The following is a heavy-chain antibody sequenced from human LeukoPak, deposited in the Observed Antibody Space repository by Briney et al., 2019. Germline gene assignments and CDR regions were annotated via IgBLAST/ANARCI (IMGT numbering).Heavy chain of an antibody. V-gene: IGHV4-38-2*01. D-gene: IGHD3-3*01. Sequence: SETLSLTCAVSGYSISSGYYWGWIRQPPGKGLEWIGEINHSGSTNYNPSLKSRVTISVDTSKNQFSLKLSSVTAADTAVYYCARGGRITIFGVAADNWFDPWGQGTLVTVSS. CDR1: GYSISSGYY. CDR3: ARGGRITIFGVAADNWFDP. CDR2: INHSGST. J-gene: IGHJ5*02.